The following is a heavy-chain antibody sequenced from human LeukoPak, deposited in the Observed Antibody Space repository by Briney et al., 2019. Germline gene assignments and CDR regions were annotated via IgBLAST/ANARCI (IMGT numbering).Heavy chain of an antibody. J-gene: IGHJ4*02. V-gene: IGHV3-15*01. D-gene: IGHD3-16*02. CDR2: IQSITDGGTT. CDR3: TIDYDYAWGSYRLGY. CDR1: GFTFSEAW. Sequence: GGSLRLSCAASGFTFSEAWMSWVRQAPGKGLEWVGRIQSITDGGTTDYAAPVKGRFTISRDDSKSTLYLQLNSLKTEDTAMYYCTIDYDYAWGSYRLGYWGQGTLVTVSS.